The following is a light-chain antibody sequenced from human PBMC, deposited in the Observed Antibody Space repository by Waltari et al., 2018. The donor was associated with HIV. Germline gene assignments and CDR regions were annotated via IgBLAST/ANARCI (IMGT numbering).Light chain of an antibody. V-gene: IGLV3-1*01. CDR3: HALYSSTVV. Sequence: SHELTQPPSVSVSPGQTASIHCPGEELREKVACWYQQKPGQSPVLVIYQDTKRPSGFPERFSGSNSWNTATLTISGTQAMYEADYYCHALYSSTVVFGGGTKLTVL. J-gene: IGLJ2*01. CDR2: QDT. CDR1: ELREKV.